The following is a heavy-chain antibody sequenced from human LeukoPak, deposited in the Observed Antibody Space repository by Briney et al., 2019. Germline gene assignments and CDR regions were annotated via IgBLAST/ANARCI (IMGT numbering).Heavy chain of an antibody. CDR3: ARELASGD. J-gene: IGHJ4*02. D-gene: IGHD6-13*01. V-gene: IGHV3-23*01. CDR1: GFSFSSYA. Sequence: GGSLRLSCAASGFSFSSYAMSWVRQAPGKGLEWVSAVSGGGDTTYTADSVKGRFTISRDNSKNTIYLQMNSLRAEDTAVYYCARELASGDWGQGTLVTVSS. CDR2: VSGGGDTT.